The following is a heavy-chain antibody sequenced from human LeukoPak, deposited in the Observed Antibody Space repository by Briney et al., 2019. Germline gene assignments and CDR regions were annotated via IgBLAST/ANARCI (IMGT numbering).Heavy chain of an antibody. CDR3: ARAAGVCRFDY. J-gene: IGHJ4*02. V-gene: IGHV3-48*01. CDR2: ITGSGSSK. CDR1: GFSINPYS. Sequence: GGSLRVSCAASGFSINPYSMHWVRQAPGKGLEWVSYITGSGSSKYYADSVKGRFTISRDNAKHSLYLQMNSLRAEDTAVYYCARAAGVCRFDYWGQGTLLTVSS. D-gene: IGHD6-6*01.